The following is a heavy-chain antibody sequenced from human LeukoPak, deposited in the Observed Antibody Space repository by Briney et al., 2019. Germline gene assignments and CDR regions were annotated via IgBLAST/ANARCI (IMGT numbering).Heavy chain of an antibody. J-gene: IGHJ4*02. CDR1: GGSFSGYY. CDR3: ARGGIVVATDY. D-gene: IGHD6-19*01. V-gene: IGHV4-34*01. Sequence: PSETLSHTCDVYGGSFSGYYWSWIRQPPGKGLEWIGEINHRGSTNYNPSLKSRVTISVDTSKNQFSLKLTSVTAADAAVYYCARGGIVVATDYWGQGTLVTVSS. CDR2: INHRGST.